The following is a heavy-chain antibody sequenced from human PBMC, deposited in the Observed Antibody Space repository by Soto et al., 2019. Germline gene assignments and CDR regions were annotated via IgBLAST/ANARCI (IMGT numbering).Heavy chain of an antibody. J-gene: IGHJ6*03. V-gene: IGHV4-39*01. Sequence: SETLSLTCTVSGGSISSSSYYWGWIRQPPGKGLEWIGSIYYSGSTYYNPSLKSRVTISVDASKNQFSLKLSSVTAADTAVYYCARVDSSSWYESYYYYYYYMDVWGKGTTVTVSS. CDR1: GGSISSSSYY. CDR3: ARVDSSSWYESYYYYYYYMDV. D-gene: IGHD6-13*01. CDR2: IYYSGST.